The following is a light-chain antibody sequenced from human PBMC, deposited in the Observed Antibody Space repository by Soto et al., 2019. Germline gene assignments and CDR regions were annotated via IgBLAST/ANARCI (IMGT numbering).Light chain of an antibody. J-gene: IGKJ4*02. CDR3: QQRSSWPLT. CDR2: DAS. V-gene: IGKV3-11*01. Sequence: EIVMTQSPATLSVSPGERATLSCRASQSVNSDYLAWYQQKPGQAPRLLIYDASNRATGIPARFSGSGSGTDFTLTISSLEPEDFAVYFCQQRSSWPLTFGGGTKVDIK. CDR1: QSVNSDY.